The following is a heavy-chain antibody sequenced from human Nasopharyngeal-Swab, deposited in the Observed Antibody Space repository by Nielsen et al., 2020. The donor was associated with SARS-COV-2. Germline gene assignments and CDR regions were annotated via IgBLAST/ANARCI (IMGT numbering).Heavy chain of an antibody. CDR3: ARDAPAHYGAFY. J-gene: IGHJ4*02. D-gene: IGHD4-17*01. CDR2: IAHDASNE. Sequence: WIRQPPGKVLEWVAFIAHDASNEYYGDSVKGRFSISRDSSKNTLYLQMDSLRGEDTAVYYCARDAPAHYGAFYWGRGTLVTVSS. V-gene: IGHV3-30*03.